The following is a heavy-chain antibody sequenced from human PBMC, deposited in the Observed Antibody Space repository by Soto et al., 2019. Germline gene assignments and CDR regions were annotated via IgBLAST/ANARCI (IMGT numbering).Heavy chain of an antibody. Sequence: QVQLQESGPGLVKPSQTLSLTCTVSGGSISSGAYYWSWIRQHPGKGLEGIGHIYYSGRTYYNPSLKSRITMSVDTSKNHFSLKLSSVTAADTAVYYCARDEGYYFDYWGQGTLVTVSS. CDR3: ARDEGYYFDY. CDR2: IYYSGRT. J-gene: IGHJ4*02. CDR1: GGSISSGAYY. V-gene: IGHV4-31*03. D-gene: IGHD2-15*01.